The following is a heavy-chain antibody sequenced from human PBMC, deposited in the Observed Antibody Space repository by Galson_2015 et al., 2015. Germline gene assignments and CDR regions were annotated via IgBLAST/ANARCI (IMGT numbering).Heavy chain of an antibody. CDR2: ISSSSSCI. CDR1: GFTFSSYS. Sequence: SLRLSCAASGFTFSSYSMNWVRQAPGKGLEWVSSISSSSSCIYYADSVKGRLTISRDNAKNSLYLQMNSLRAEDTAVYYCARDLVDVLRFLEWFGGAFDIWGQGTMVTVSS. V-gene: IGHV3-21*01. J-gene: IGHJ3*02. D-gene: IGHD3-3*01. CDR3: ARDLVDVLRFLEWFGGAFDI.